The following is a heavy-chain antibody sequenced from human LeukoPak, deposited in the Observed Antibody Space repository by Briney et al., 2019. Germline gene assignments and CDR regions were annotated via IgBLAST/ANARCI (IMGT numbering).Heavy chain of an antibody. J-gene: IGHJ4*02. V-gene: IGHV3-23*01. CDR3: AKSNYFDSGGYYFFDY. Sequence: GGSLRLSCAASGFTFSKYAMTWVRQAPGKGLEWVSGISVSGGSTNYADSVKGRSTISRDNSKNTLYLQMNSLRAEDTAVYYCAKSNYFDSGGYYFFDYWGQGTLVTVSS. D-gene: IGHD3-22*01. CDR1: GFTFSKYA. CDR2: ISVSGGST.